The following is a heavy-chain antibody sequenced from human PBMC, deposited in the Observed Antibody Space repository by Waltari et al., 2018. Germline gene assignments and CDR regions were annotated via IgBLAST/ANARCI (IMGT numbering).Heavy chain of an antibody. J-gene: IGHJ4*02. V-gene: IGHV3-23*01. CDR1: GFPFNNYA. Sequence: EVQLLESGGGLVQPGGSLRLSCGASGFPFNNYAMSWVRQAPGKGLEWVSGMSGSGDTTYYIDSVRGRFTSSRDNSKDTLYLQMNSLRAEDTATYFCAKGGTSTQPYYFDYWGQGTLVTVSS. D-gene: IGHD1-1*01. CDR2: MSGSGDTT. CDR3: AKGGTSTQPYYFDY.